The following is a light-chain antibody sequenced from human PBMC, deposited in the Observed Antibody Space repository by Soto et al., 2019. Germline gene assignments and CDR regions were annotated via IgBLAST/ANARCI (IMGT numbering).Light chain of an antibody. Sequence: EIVLTQSPGTLSLSPGERATLSCRASQSGSDSYLAWYQQKPGQPPRLLIYGVSSRGYGIPDRFSGSGSGTDFTLTISSLQPDDFATYYCQHYNSYSEAFGQGTKVELK. V-gene: IGKV3-20*01. CDR1: QSGSDSY. J-gene: IGKJ1*01. CDR3: QHYNSYSEA. CDR2: GVS.